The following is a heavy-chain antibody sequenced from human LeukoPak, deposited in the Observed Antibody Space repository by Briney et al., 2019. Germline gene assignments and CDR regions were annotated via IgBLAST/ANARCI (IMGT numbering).Heavy chain of an antibody. J-gene: IGHJ4*02. CDR3: ASLTKNFDY. Sequence: ASVKVSCKASGYTLTNYGMNWVRQAPGQGLEWMGWINTNTGSPMYVQGFTGRFVFSLDTSVSTAYLQISSLKAEDTAVYYCASLTKNFDYWGQGTLVTVSS. D-gene: IGHD3-3*01. CDR1: GYTLTNYG. CDR2: INTNTGSP. V-gene: IGHV7-4-1*02.